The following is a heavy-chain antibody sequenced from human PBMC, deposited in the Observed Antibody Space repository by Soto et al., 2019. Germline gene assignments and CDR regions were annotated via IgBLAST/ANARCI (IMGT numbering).Heavy chain of an antibody. CDR1: GFTFSSYA. CDR3: ARRSSGWYFDY. V-gene: IGHV3-23*01. CDR2: ISGSGGST. D-gene: IGHD6-19*01. Sequence: EVQLLESGGGLVQPGGSLRLSCAASGFTFSSYAMSWVRQAPGKGLEWVSVISGSGGSTYDADSVKGRFTISRDNSKNTLYLQMNRLRAEDTAVFYCARRSSGWYFDYWGQGTVVTVSS. J-gene: IGHJ4*02.